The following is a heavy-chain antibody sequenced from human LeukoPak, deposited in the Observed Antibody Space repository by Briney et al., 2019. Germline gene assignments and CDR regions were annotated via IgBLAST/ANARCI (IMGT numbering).Heavy chain of an antibody. J-gene: IGHJ4*02. CDR2: ISWNSNNM. D-gene: IGHD5-18*01. V-gene: IGHV3-9*01. CDR1: GFTFDDYA. Sequence: GGSLRLSCAASGFTFDDYAMHWVRQAPGKGLEWVSGISWNSNNMVYADSVKGRFTISRDNAKNSLYLQMNSLRAEDTAVYYCARDGGGYSYGYNDYWGQGTLVTVSS. CDR3: ARDGGGYSYGYNDY.